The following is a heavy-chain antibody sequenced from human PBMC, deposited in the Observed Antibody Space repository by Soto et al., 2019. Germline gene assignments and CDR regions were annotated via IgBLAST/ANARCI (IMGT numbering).Heavy chain of an antibody. CDR3: AKRYSSGWYYYYGMDV. CDR2: ISGSGGST. V-gene: IGHV3-23*01. Sequence: QAGGSLRLSCAASGFTFSSYAMSWVRQAPGKGLEWVSAISGSGGSTYYADSVKGRFTISRDNSKNTLYLQMNSLRAEDTAVYYCAKRYSSGWYYYYGMDVWGQGTTVTVSS. CDR1: GFTFSSYA. D-gene: IGHD6-19*01. J-gene: IGHJ6*02.